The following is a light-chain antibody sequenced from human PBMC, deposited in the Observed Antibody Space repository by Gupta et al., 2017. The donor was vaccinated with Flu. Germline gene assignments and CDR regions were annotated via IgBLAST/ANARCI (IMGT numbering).Light chain of an antibody. Sequence: PSTRAASVGDRVIITCLASQSISSWLAWYQQKPGKAPKFLIYKASSLESGVPSRFSGSGSGTELTLTISSLQPDDFATYYCQHDNSYPLSFGGGTKVEIK. V-gene: IGKV1-5*03. CDR2: KAS. J-gene: IGKJ4*01. CDR3: QHDNSYPLS. CDR1: QSISSW.